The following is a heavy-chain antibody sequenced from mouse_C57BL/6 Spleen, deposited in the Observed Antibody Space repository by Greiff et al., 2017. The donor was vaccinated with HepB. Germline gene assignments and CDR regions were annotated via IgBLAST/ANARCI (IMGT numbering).Heavy chain of an antibody. D-gene: IGHD2-12*01. V-gene: IGHV1-82*01. CDR2: IYPGDGDT. CDR3: ARSGDSSLYYYAMDY. J-gene: IGHJ4*01. Sequence: QVQLQQSGPELVKPGASVKISCKASGYAFSSSWMNWVKQRPGKGLEWIGRIYPGDGDTNYNGKFKGKATLTADKSSSTAYMQLSSLTSEDSAVYVCARSGDSSLYYYAMDYWGQGTSVTVSS. CDR1: GYAFSSSW.